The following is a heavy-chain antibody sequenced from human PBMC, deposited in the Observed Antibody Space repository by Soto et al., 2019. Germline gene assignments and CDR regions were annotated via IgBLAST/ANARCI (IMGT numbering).Heavy chain of an antibody. CDR1: GYTFTSYY. CDR3: ARARVVAATVAFCLDP. CDR2: INPSGGST. J-gene: IGHJ5*02. V-gene: IGHV1-46*01. D-gene: IGHD2-15*01. Sequence: QVQLVQSGAEVKKPGDSVKVSCKASGYTFTSYYMHWVRQAPGQGLEWMGIINPSGGSTSYAQKFQGRVTMTRDTSTSTYYMVLSSLSSEDTAGYYCARARVVAATVAFCLDPWGQGNLGTFSS.